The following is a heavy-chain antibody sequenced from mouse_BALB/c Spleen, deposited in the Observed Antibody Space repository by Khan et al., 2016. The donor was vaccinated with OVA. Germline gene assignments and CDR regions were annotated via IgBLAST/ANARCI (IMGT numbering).Heavy chain of an antibody. V-gene: IGHV9-3-1*01. D-gene: IGHD1-1*01. CDR2: INTYTGEP. J-gene: IGHJ4*01. CDR1: GYTFTKFG. CDR3: ARPPYVSTTMAY. Sequence: VQLVQSGPELKKPGETVKISCKASGYTFTKFGMHWVKQAPGKGLEWMGWINTYTGEPTYAADFKGRFAFSMETSASTAYLQINHLTSEDTATYCGARPPYVSTTMAYWGQGTTVTVSS.